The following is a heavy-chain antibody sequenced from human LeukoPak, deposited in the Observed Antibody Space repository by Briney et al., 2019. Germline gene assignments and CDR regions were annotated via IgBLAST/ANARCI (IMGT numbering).Heavy chain of an antibody. CDR3: ARQPRVLRFLEWLLYSWFDP. CDR2: IYYSGST. V-gene: IGHV4-39*01. D-gene: IGHD3-3*01. J-gene: IGHJ5*02. CDR1: GGSISSSRYY. Sequence: PSETLSLTCTASGGSISSSRYYWGWIRQPPGKGLEWIGSIYYSGSTYYNPSLKSRVTISVDTSKNQFSLKLSSVTAADTAVYYCARQPRVLRFLEWLLYSWFDPWGQGTLVTVSS.